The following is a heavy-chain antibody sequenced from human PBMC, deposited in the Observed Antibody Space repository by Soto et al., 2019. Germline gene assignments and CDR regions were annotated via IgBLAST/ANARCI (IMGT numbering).Heavy chain of an antibody. V-gene: IGHV5-51*01. J-gene: IGHJ4*02. CDR1: GYSFANYW. D-gene: IGHD3-3*01. CDR3: ARGVDGHTWSLY. Sequence: PGESLKISCKRSGYSFANYWIGWLRQMPGKGLEWMGIIYPGDSNTIYSPSFQGQVTISVDKSISTAFLQWSSPKASDTAMYYCARGVDGHTWSLYWGQGTLVPVSS. CDR2: IYPGDSNT.